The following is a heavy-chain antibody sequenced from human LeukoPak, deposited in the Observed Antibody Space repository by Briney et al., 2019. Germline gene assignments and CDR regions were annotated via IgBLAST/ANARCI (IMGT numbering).Heavy chain of an antibody. J-gene: IGHJ4*02. D-gene: IGHD6-13*01. CDR3: ATSRGSWPDYFDY. CDR2: ISTSGSTI. Sequence: GRSLRLSCAASGFTFSSYEMNWVRQAPGKGLDWVSYISTSGSTIYYADSVKGRFTISRDNAKNSLYLQMNSLRAEDTAVYYCATSRGSWPDYFDYWGQGTLVTVSS. CDR1: GFTFSSYE. V-gene: IGHV3-48*03.